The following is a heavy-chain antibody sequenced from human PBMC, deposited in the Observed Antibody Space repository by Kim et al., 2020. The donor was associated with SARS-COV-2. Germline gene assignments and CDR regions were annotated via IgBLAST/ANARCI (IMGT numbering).Heavy chain of an antibody. J-gene: IGHJ5*02. D-gene: IGHD2-2*01. CDR1: GFTFSSYA. CDR3: AKSGTIVVVPAAISTWFDP. CDR2: ISGSGGST. V-gene: IGHV3-23*01. Sequence: GGSLRLSCAASGFTFSSYAMSWVRQAPGKGLEWVSAISGSGGSTYYADSVKGRFTISRDNSKNTLYLQMNSLRAEDTAVYYCAKSGTIVVVPAAISTWFDPWGQGTLVTVSS.